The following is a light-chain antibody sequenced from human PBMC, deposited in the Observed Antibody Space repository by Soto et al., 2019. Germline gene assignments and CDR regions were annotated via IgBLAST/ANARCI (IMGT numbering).Light chain of an antibody. CDR2: DAS. J-gene: IGKJ1*01. V-gene: IGKV3-11*01. CDR1: QSVSSY. CDR3: QQRSNWLTWT. Sequence: EIVFTQSPATLSLSPGERATLSCRASQSVSSYLAWYQQKPGQAPRLLIYDASNRATGIPARFSGSGSGTDFTLTISSLEPEDFAVYYCQQRSNWLTWTFGHGTKVDSK.